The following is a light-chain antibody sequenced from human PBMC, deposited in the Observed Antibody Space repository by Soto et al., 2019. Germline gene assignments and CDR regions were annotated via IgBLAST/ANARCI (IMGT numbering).Light chain of an antibody. Sequence: ALTQPASVSGSPGRSIAISCTGTSSDVGGYNYVSWYQQHPGKAPKLMVYDVSNRPSGVSNRFSGSKSGNTASLTISGLQAEDEADYYCSSYTSSSTYVFGTGTKVTVL. CDR2: DVS. J-gene: IGLJ1*01. CDR1: SSDVGGYNY. CDR3: SSYTSSSTYV. V-gene: IGLV2-14*01.